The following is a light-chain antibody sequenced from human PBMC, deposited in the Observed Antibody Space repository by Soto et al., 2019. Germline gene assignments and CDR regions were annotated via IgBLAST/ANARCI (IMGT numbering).Light chain of an antibody. J-gene: IGKJ4*01. CDR1: QSVLNTSRNKNKNKNY. CDR2: WAS. V-gene: IGKV4-1*01. Sequence: DIVMTQSPDSLAVSLGERATFHCKSSQSVLNTSRNKNKNKNYLAWYQQRPGQPPRLLIYWASTRESGVPDRFSGSGSGTDFTLTISSLQAEDVAVYYCQQYYTAPLTFGGGTKVEIK. CDR3: QQYYTAPLT.